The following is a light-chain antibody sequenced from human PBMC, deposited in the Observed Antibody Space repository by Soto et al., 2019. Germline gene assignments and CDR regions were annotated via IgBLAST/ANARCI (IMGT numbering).Light chain of an antibody. CDR3: QQYNNWPLYT. J-gene: IGKJ2*01. CDR2: GAS. CDR1: QSVSSN. Sequence: EIVMTQSPATLSVSPGERATLSCRASQSVSSNLAWYQQKPGQAPRLLIYGASTRATGIPARFSGSGSGTEVTLTISSLQSDDFAVDYCQQYNNWPLYTFGQGTKLEIK. V-gene: IGKV3-15*01.